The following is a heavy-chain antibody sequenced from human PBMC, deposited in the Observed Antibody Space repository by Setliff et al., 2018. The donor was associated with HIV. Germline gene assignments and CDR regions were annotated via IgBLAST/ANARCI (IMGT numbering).Heavy chain of an antibody. D-gene: IGHD3-10*02. CDR3: ARVQYHYVNNGDSYYFTH. CDR1: GGSISSSNW. J-gene: IGHJ4*01. V-gene: IGHV4-4*02. CDR2: IYHTGST. Sequence: SETLSLTCAVSGGSISSSNWWSWVRQSPGKGLEWIGEIYHTGSTNYSPSLKSRVTISVDKSKNQFSLRLNSVTAADTAVYYCARVQYHYVNNGDSYYFTHWGHGTLVTVFS.